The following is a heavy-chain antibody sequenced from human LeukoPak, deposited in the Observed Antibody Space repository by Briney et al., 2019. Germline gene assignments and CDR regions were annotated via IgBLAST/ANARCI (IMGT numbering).Heavy chain of an antibody. V-gene: IGHV3-23*01. CDR3: AKDPVPETYYYDSSGYYYGY. Sequence: GGSLRLSCAASGFTFSSYAMSWVRQAPGKGLEWVSAISGSGGSTYYADSVKGRFTISRDNSKNTLYLQMNSLRAEDTAVYYCAKDPVPETYYYDSSGYYYGYWGQGTPVTVSS. D-gene: IGHD3-22*01. CDR1: GFTFSSYA. J-gene: IGHJ4*02. CDR2: ISGSGGST.